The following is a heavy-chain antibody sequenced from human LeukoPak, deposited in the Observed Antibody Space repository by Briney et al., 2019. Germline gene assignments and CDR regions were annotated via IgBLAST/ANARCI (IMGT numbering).Heavy chain of an antibody. J-gene: IGHJ4*02. Sequence: GRSLRLSCAASGFTFSSYGMHWVRQAPGKGLEWVAVIWYDGSNKYHADSVKGRFTISRDNSKNTLYLQMNSLRAEDTAVYYCARDLIVGATIGSHFDYWGQGTLVTVSS. D-gene: IGHD1-26*01. CDR3: ARDLIVGATIGSHFDY. V-gene: IGHV3-33*01. CDR1: GFTFSSYG. CDR2: IWYDGSNK.